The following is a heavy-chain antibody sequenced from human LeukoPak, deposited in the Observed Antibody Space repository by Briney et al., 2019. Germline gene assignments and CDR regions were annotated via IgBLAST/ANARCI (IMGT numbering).Heavy chain of an antibody. CDR1: GFTFSSYG. CDR2: IWYDGSKK. J-gene: IGHJ4*02. D-gene: IGHD3-3*01. CDR3: TDDFWSGYETGDY. Sequence: PGGSLRLSCAASGFTFSSYGMHWVRQAPGKGLEWVADIWYDGSKKYYADSVKGRFTISRDNSKNTLYLQMNSLRAEDTAVYYCTDDFWSGYETGDYWGQGTLVTVSS. V-gene: IGHV3-33*01.